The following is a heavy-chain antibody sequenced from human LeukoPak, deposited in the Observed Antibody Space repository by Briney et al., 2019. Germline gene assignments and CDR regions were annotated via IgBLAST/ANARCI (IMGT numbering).Heavy chain of an antibody. D-gene: IGHD3-22*01. Sequence: PGGSLRLSCAAPELTFSIYPMSWARQAPGRGLKWAASIISTGRGTWYAGSVKGRFTISRDNSKYTVYLQMNSLRAEDTAIYYCAKDRPNYFGTNGHYYRRDGDFWGQGTLVTVSS. CDR1: ELTFSIYP. CDR3: AKDRPNYFGTNGHYYRRDGDF. J-gene: IGHJ4*02. CDR2: IISTGRGT. V-gene: IGHV3-23*01.